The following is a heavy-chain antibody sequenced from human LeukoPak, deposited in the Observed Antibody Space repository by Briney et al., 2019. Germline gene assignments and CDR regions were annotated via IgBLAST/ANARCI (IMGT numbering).Heavy chain of an antibody. CDR1: GFNFDNAW. D-gene: IGHD1-26*01. J-gene: IGHJ4*02. CDR2: VKSKTDGGTT. V-gene: IGHV3-15*01. Sequence: PGGSLRLSCAASGFNFDNAWMNWVRQAPGKGLEWVGRVKSKTDGGTTDYAAPVKGRFTISRDDSENTLFLQLNSLKTEDTALYYCTTVGTTSPIAEEYFDYWGQGTLVTVSS. CDR3: TTVGTTSPIAEEYFDY.